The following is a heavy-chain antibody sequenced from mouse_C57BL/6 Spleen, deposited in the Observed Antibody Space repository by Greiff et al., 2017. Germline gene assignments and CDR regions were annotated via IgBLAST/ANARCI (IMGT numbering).Heavy chain of an antibody. D-gene: IGHD1-1*02. Sequence: VKLMESGPGLVQPSQSLSITCTVSGFSLTSYGVHWVRQSPGQGLEWLGVIWRGGSTAYNAAFISRLSISKDNSKSQVFFKMNSLQADDTAIYYCGGRDYGPEYAMDYWGQGTSVTVSS. CDR2: IWRGGST. CDR3: GGRDYGPEYAMDY. CDR1: GFSLTSYG. V-gene: IGHV2-2*01. J-gene: IGHJ4*01.